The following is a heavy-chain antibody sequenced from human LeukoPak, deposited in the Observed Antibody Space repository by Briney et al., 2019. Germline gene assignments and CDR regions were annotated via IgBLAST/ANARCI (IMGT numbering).Heavy chain of an antibody. CDR3: ARMIDYNYGYAFDY. D-gene: IGHD5-18*01. CDR2: ISSSSSTI. Sequence: PGGSLRLSCAASGFTFSSYGMIWVRQAPGKGLEWVSYISSSSSTIYYADSVKGRFTISRDNAKNSLYLQMNSLRDEDTAVYYCARMIDYNYGYAFDYWGQGTLVTVSS. V-gene: IGHV3-48*02. J-gene: IGHJ4*02. CDR1: GFTFSSYG.